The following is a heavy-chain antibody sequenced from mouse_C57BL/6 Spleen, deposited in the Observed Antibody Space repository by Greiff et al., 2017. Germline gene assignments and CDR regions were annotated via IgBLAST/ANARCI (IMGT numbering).Heavy chain of an antibody. Sequence: QVQLQQSGAELVKPGASVKLSCKASGYTFTSYWMHWVKQRPGQGLEWIGMIHPNSGSTNYNEKFKSKATLTVDKSSSTAYMQLSSLTSEDSAVYYGARVTTGHYFDYWGQGTTLTVSS. CDR1: GYTFTSYW. CDR3: ARVTTGHYFDY. D-gene: IGHD1-1*01. J-gene: IGHJ2*01. V-gene: IGHV1-64*01. CDR2: IHPNSGST.